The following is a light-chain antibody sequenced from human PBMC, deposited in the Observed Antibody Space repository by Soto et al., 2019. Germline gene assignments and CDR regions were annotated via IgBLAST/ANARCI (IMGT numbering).Light chain of an antibody. Sequence: DIQMTQSPSSLSASVGDRVTITCRASQSISSYLNWYQQKPGKAPKLLIYAASSLQSGVPSRFSGSGSGTDFTLTISSLQPEEFATYYCQRSYSTPLTFDGGTKVEIK. CDR1: QSISSY. CDR3: QRSYSTPLT. J-gene: IGKJ4*01. V-gene: IGKV1-39*01. CDR2: AAS.